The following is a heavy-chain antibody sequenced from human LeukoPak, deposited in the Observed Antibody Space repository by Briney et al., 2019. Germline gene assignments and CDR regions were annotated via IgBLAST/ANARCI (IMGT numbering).Heavy chain of an antibody. D-gene: IGHD6-19*01. Sequence: GGSLRLSCAASGFTFSSYEVNWVRQAPGKGLEWVSYISSSGSTIYYADSVKGRFTISRDNAKNSLYLQMNSLRAEDTAVYYCASNIAVAGFDYWGQGTLVTVSS. V-gene: IGHV3-48*03. J-gene: IGHJ4*02. CDR2: ISSSGSTI. CDR3: ASNIAVAGFDY. CDR1: GFTFSSYE.